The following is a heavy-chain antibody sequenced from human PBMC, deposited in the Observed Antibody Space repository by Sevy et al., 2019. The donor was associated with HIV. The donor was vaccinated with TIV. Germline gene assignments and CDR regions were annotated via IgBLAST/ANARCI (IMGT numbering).Heavy chain of an antibody. CDR1: GFTFSDYY. D-gene: IGHD6-6*01. CDR3: ARDLGIAARGYVDY. Sequence: GGSLRLSCAASGFTFSDYYMSWIRQAPGKGLEWVSCCSSSGSTIYYADSVKGRFTISRDNAKNSLYLQMNSLRAEDTAVYYCARDLGIAARGYVDYWGQGTLVTVSS. CDR2: CSSSGSTI. V-gene: IGHV3-11*01. J-gene: IGHJ4*02.